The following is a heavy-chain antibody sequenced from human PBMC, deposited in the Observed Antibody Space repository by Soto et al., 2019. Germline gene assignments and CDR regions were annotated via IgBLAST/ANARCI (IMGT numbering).Heavy chain of an antibody. J-gene: IGHJ4*02. CDR3: ARQGYCSSTACYTVDY. CDR1: GYSFSNYW. CDR2: IYPGDSNT. Sequence: GESLKISCTGSGYSFSNYWIGWVRQMPGKGPEWMGIIYPGDSNTRYSASFQGHVTISADKSVNTAYLQWSSLKASDTAMYFCARQGYCSSTACYTVDYWGQGTLVTVSS. D-gene: IGHD2-2*02. V-gene: IGHV5-51*01.